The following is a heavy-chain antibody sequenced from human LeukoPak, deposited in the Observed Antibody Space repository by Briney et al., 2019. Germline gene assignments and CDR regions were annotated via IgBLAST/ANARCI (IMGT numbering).Heavy chain of an antibody. Sequence: GGSLRLSCAASGFTFSSYSMNWVRQAPGKGLEWVSSISSSSSYIYYADSVKGRFTISRDNAKNSLYLQMNSLRAEDTAVYYCARDNYDFWSGYWRYYYYYMDVWGKGTTVTVSS. V-gene: IGHV3-21*01. D-gene: IGHD3-3*01. CDR2: ISSSSSYI. CDR1: GFTFSSYS. CDR3: ARDNYDFWSGYWRYYYYYMDV. J-gene: IGHJ6*03.